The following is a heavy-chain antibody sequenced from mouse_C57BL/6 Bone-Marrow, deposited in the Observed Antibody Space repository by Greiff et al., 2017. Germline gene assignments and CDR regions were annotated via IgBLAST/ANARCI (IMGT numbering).Heavy chain of an antibody. D-gene: IGHD4-1*01. Sequence: EVQLQQSGPELVKPGASVKISCKASGYTFTDYYMNWVKQSHGKSLEWIGDINPNNGGTSYNQKFKGKATLTVDKSSSTAYIELRSLTSEDSAVYYCARTNWDVDWFAYWGQGTLVTVAA. V-gene: IGHV1-26*01. J-gene: IGHJ3*01. CDR1: GYTFTDYY. CDR2: INPNNGGT. CDR3: ARTNWDVDWFAY.